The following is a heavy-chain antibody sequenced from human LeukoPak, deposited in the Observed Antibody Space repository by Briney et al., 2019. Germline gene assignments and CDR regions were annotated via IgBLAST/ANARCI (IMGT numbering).Heavy chain of an antibody. CDR1: GFTFSSYS. D-gene: IGHD2-2*01. CDR3: ARDIAPAAIQYYYYYYMDV. J-gene: IGHJ6*03. Sequence: AGGSLRLSCAASGFTFSSYSMNWVRQAPGKGLEWVSSISSSSSYIYYADSVKGRFTISRDNAKNSLYLQMNSLRAEDTAVYYCARDIAPAAIQYYYYYYMDVWGKGTTVTISS. CDR2: ISSSSSYI. V-gene: IGHV3-21*01.